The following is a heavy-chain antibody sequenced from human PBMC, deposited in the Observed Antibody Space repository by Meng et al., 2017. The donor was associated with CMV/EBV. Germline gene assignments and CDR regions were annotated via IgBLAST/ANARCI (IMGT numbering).Heavy chain of an antibody. J-gene: IGHJ6*02. CDR2: IKSKTDGGTT. CDR1: GFTFSNAW. D-gene: IGHD2-2*03. V-gene: IGHV3-15*01. CDR3: TNPSPRRRGYCSSTSCPRWYSMDV. Sequence: GESLKISCAASGFTFSNAWMSWVRQAPGRGLEWVGRIKSKTDGGTTDYAAPVKGRFTISRDDSKNTLYLQMNSLKTEDTAVYYCTNPSPRRRGYCSSTSCPRWYSMDVWGQGTTVTVSS.